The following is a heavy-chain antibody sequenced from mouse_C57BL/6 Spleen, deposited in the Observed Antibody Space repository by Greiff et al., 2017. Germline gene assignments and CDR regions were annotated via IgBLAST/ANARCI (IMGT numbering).Heavy chain of an antibody. J-gene: IGHJ1*03. CDR1: GYAFSSYW. CDR3: ARSGLDGYYYWYFDV. CDR2: IYPGDGDT. Sequence: QVQLQQSGAELVQPGASVQISCKASGYAFSSYWMNWVKQRPGKGLARIGQIYPGDGDTNYNGKFKGKATLTADKSSSTAYMQLSSLTSEDSAVYFCARSGLDGYYYWYFDVWGTGTTVTVAS. V-gene: IGHV1-80*01. D-gene: IGHD2-3*01.